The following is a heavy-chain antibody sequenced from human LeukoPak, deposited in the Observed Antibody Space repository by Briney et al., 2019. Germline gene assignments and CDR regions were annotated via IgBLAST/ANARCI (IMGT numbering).Heavy chain of an antibody. V-gene: IGHV3-7*05. J-gene: IGHJ4*02. CDR1: GFTFSSYW. CDR2: IKQDGSEK. D-gene: IGHD5-24*01. Sequence: GGSLRLSCAASGFTFSSYWMSWVRQAPGKGLEWVVNIKQDGSEKYYVDSVKGRFTISRDNAKNSLYLQMNSLRAEDTAAYYCAREKRGVEMATITTFDYWGQGTLVTVSS. CDR3: AREKRGVEMATITTFDY.